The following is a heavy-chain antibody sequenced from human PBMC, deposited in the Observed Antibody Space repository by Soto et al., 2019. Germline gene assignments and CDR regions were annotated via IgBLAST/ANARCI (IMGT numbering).Heavy chain of an antibody. Sequence: QMQLQESGPGLVKPSETLSLTCAVSGASISNTKWWRWVRQPPGKGPEWIAEVYDTGATNYNPSLRSRVTLSVDKSKNEFSLKLNSVTAADTATYFCAMSPGWYAIDSWGQGILVTVSS. CDR1: GASISNTKW. CDR3: AMSPGWYAIDS. V-gene: IGHV4-4*02. CDR2: VYDTGAT. J-gene: IGHJ4*02. D-gene: IGHD6-19*01.